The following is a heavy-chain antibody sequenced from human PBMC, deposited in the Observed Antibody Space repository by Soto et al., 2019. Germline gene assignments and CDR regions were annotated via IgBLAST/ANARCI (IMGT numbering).Heavy chain of an antibody. CDR3: ARAAPRYCSGGSCYSGRGY. D-gene: IGHD2-15*01. J-gene: IGHJ4*02. CDR1: GGSISSGGYS. CDR2: IYHSGST. V-gene: IGHV4-30-2*01. Sequence: SETLSLTCAVSGGSISSGGYSWSWIRQPPGKGLEWIGYIYHSGSTYYNPSLKSRVTISVDTSKNQFSLKLSSVTAADTAVYYCARAAPRYCSGGSCYSGRGYWGQGTLVTVSS.